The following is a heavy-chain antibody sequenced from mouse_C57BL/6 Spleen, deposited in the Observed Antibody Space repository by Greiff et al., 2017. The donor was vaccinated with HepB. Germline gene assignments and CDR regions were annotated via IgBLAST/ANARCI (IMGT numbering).Heavy chain of an antibody. CDR1: GYSITSGYY. CDR3: ARRNYDYGDY. CDR2: ISYDGSN. D-gene: IGHD2-4*01. J-gene: IGHJ2*01. V-gene: IGHV3-6*01. Sequence: EVKVEESGPGLVKPSQSLSLTCSVTGYSITSGYYWNWIRQFPGNKLEWMGYISYDGSNNYNPSLKNRISITRDTSKNQFFLKLNSVTTEDTATEYCARRNYDYGDYWGQGTTLTVAS.